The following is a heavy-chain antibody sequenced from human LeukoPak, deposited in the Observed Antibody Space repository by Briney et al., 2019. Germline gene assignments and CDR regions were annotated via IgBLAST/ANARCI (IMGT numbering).Heavy chain of an antibody. CDR3: AKERSSSPIFDY. V-gene: IGHV3-30*18. D-gene: IGHD6-6*01. Sequence: GRSLRLSCAASGFTFSSYGMHWVRQAPGKGLEWVAVISYDGSNKYYADSVKGRFTISSDNSKNTLYLQMNSLRAEDTAVYYCAKERSSSPIFDYWGQGTLVTVSS. CDR2: ISYDGSNK. CDR1: GFTFSSYG. J-gene: IGHJ4*02.